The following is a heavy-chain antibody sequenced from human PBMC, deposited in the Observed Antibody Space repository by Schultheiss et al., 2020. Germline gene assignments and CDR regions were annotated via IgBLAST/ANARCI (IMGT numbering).Heavy chain of an antibody. Sequence: GGSLRLSCAASGFTFSDYYMSWIRQAPGKGLEWVSYISSSSSYTNYADSVKGRFTISRDNSKNTLYLQMNSLIAEDTAVYYCAKDQGSGWYSDYWGQGTLVTVSS. CDR1: GFTFSDYY. V-gene: IGHV3-11*05. CDR2: ISSSSSYT. J-gene: IGHJ4*02. CDR3: AKDQGSGWYSDY. D-gene: IGHD6-19*01.